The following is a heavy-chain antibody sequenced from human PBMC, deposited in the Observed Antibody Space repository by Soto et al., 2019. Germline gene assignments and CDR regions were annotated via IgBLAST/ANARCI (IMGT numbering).Heavy chain of an antibody. D-gene: IGHD3-10*01. CDR3: ARDHPYYYGSGSSVYGMDV. Sequence: ASVKVSCKASGYTFTGYYMHWVRQAPGQGLEWMGWINPNSGGTNYAQKFQGWVTMTRDTSISTAYMELSRPRSDDTAVYYCARDHPYYYGSGSSVYGMDVWGQGTTVTVSS. CDR1: GYTFTGYY. V-gene: IGHV1-2*04. J-gene: IGHJ6*02. CDR2: INPNSGGT.